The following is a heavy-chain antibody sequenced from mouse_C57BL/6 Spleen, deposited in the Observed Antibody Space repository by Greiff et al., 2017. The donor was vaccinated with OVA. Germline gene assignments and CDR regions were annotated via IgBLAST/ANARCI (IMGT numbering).Heavy chain of an antibody. CDR3: ARGGRGSFDY. CDR1: GYTFTSYW. Sequence: QVQLQQPGAELVMPGASVKLSCKASGYTFTSYWMHWVKQRPGQGLEWIGEIDPSDSYTNYNQKFKGKSTLTVDKSSSTAYMQLSSLTSEDSAVYYCARGGRGSFDYWGQGTTLTVSS. CDR2: IDPSDSYT. J-gene: IGHJ2*01. V-gene: IGHV1-69*01.